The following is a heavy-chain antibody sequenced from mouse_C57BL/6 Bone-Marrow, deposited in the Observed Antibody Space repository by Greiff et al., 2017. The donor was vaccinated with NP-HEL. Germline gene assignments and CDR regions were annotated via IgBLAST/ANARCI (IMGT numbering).Heavy chain of an antibody. CDR2: IHPNSGST. J-gene: IGHJ1*03. V-gene: IGHV1-64*01. Sequence: VQLQQPGAELVKPGASVKLSCKASGYTFTSYWMHWVKQRPGQGLEWIGMIHPNSGSTNYNEKFKSKATLTVDKSSSTAYMQLSSLTSEDSAVYYCARFPSSVVATGYFDVWGTGTTVTVSS. D-gene: IGHD1-1*01. CDR3: ARFPSSVVATGYFDV. CDR1: GYTFTSYW.